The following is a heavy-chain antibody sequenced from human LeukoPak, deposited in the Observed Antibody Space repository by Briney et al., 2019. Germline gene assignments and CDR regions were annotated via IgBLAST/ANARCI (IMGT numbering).Heavy chain of an antibody. CDR2: IYYSGST. Sequence: SETLSLTCTVSGGSISSSSYYWGWIRQPPGKGLEWIGSIYYSGSTYYNPSLKSRVTISVDTSKNQFSLKLSSVTVADTAVHYCARLRMVRGTTNWFDPWGQGTLVTVSS. CDR1: GGSISSSSYY. J-gene: IGHJ5*02. V-gene: IGHV4-39*01. CDR3: ARLRMVRGTTNWFDP. D-gene: IGHD3-10*01.